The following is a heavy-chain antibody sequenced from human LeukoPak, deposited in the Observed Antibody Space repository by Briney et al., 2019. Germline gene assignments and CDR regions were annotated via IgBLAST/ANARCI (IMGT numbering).Heavy chain of an antibody. CDR3: ARVRAYCGGDSYPYYFEY. Sequence: SETLSLTCTVSGGSITGYSLSWVRQPPGKGLEWMWDICYSGSTHYNPSLKSRVTISVDTSKNQFSLTRSPVTAADTAVYYCARVRAYCGGDSYPYYFEYWGQGTLVTVSS. D-gene: IGHD2-21*02. CDR1: GGSITGYS. CDR2: ICYSGST. V-gene: IGHV4-59*01. J-gene: IGHJ4*02.